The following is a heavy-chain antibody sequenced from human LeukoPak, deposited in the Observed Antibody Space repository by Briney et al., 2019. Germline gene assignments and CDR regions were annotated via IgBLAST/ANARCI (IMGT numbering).Heavy chain of an antibody. CDR3: ARDNDRKDDS. Sequence: GGSLRLSCAASGFTFSNYWMHWVRQAPGKGLVWVSRIKSDGSTTTYADSVKGRFTISRDNAKNSVYLQMNNLRAEDTALYYCARDNDRKDDSWGQGTLVTVSS. CDR1: GFTFSNYW. D-gene: IGHD2-8*01. V-gene: IGHV3-74*01. CDR2: IKSDGSTT. J-gene: IGHJ4*02.